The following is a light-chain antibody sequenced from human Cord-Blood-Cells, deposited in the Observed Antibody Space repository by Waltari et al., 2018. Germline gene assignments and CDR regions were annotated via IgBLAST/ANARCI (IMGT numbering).Light chain of an antibody. J-gene: IGKJ2*01. CDR3: QQRSNWPGT. CDR2: DAS. CDR1: QSVSSY. Sequence: EIVLTQSPATLSLSPGERATLSCRASQSVSSYLAWYQQKPGQAPRLLIYDASNSATGIPARFSGSGSGTDFTLTISSLEPEDFAVYYCQQRSNWPGTFGQGTNLEIK. V-gene: IGKV3-11*01.